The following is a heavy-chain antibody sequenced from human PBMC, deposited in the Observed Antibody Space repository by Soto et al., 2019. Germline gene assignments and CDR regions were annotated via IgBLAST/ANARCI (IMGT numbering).Heavy chain of an antibody. CDR3: ARSIVVVTALDY. Sequence: QVQLVQSWAEEMKPGASVKVSCKASGYTFTSYAMHWVRQAPGQRLEWMGWINAGNGNTKYSQKFQGRVTITRDTSASTAYMELSSLRSEDTAVYYCARSIVVVTALDYWGQGTLVTVSS. CDR2: INAGNGNT. CDR1: GYTFTSYA. D-gene: IGHD2-21*02. J-gene: IGHJ4*02. V-gene: IGHV1-3*05.